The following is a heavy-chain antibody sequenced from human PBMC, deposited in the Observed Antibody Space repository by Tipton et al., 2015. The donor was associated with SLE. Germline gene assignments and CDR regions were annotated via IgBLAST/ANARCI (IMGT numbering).Heavy chain of an antibody. V-gene: IGHV4-39*07. D-gene: IGHD2-21*01. CDR2: IYYSGRT. Sequence: TLSLTCTVSGGSISTSNNYWDWFRQPPGKGLEWIGTIYYSGRTDYNPSLKSRVTMSVDTSMNQFSLRLRSVTAADTAVYYCARRRFQSAPDYWGQGTLVSVSS. J-gene: IGHJ4*02. CDR3: ARRRFQSAPDY. CDR1: GGSISTSNNY.